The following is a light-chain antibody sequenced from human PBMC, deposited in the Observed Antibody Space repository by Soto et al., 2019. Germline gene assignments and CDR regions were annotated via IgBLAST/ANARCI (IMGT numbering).Light chain of an antibody. J-gene: IGLJ1*01. CDR2: HVS. CDR1: SSDVGAYNY. V-gene: IGLV2-14*01. CDR3: YSYTTSSTYV. Sequence: QSALTQPASVSGSPGQSITISCTGTSSDVGAYNYVSWYQQHPAKIPKLMIYHVSNRPSGVSDRFSGSKSGNTASLTISGLQAEYEADYYCYSYTTSSTYVFGTGTKLTVL.